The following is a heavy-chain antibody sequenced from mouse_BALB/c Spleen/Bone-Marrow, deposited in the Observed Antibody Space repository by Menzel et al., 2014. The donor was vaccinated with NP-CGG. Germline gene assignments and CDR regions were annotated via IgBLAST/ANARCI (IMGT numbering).Heavy chain of an antibody. CDR3: VSTFDY. J-gene: IGHJ2*01. V-gene: IGHV1-66*01. Sequence: VQLQQSGPELVKPGASVKITCKASGYSFTSYYIHWVKLRPGQGLEWIGWIFPGSGNTKYNEKFKGKATLTADTSSSTAYMQLSSLTSEDSAVYFCVSTFDYWGQGTTLTVSS. CDR2: IFPGSGNT. CDR1: GYSFTSYY. D-gene: IGHD1-1*01.